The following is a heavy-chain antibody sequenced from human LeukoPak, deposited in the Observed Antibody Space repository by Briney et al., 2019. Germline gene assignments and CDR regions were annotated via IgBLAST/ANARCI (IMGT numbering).Heavy chain of an antibody. V-gene: IGHV3-30-3*01. CDR3: ASSPYCGGDCYSGFDY. J-gene: IGHJ4*02. Sequence: GGSLRLSCAASGLTFSSYAMHWVRQAPGKGLEWVAVISYDGSNKYYADSVKGRFTISRDNSKNTLYLQMNSLRAEDTAVYYCASSPYCGGDCYSGFDYWGQGTLVTVSS. CDR1: GLTFSSYA. D-gene: IGHD2-21*02. CDR2: ISYDGSNK.